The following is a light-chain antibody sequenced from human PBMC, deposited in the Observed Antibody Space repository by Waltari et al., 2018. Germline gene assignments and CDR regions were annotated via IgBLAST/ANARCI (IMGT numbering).Light chain of an antibody. CDR2: GAS. J-gene: IGKJ1*01. CDR3: QHYVALPAT. V-gene: IGKV3-20*01. CDR1: QSVRRS. Sequence: EIVLTQSADTLSLSPGERATISCTASQSVRRSLASYQQKPGQAPGLRIFGASNRATGIPDRFSGSGSGTDFSLTISRLEPEDVAVYYCQHYVALPATFGQGTKVEIK.